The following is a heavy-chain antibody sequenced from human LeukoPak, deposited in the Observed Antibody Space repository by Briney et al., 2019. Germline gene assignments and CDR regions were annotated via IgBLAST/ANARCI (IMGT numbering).Heavy chain of an antibody. CDR1: GFTFSSYS. V-gene: IGHV3-21*01. CDR3: ARVGCSSTSCFDAFDI. J-gene: IGHJ3*02. Sequence: GGSLRLSCAASGFTFSSYSMKWVRPAPGEGLEWGSSISSSSSYIYYADSVKGRFTISRDNAKNSLYLQMNSLRAEDTAVYYCARVGCSSTSCFDAFDIWGQGTMVTVSS. CDR2: ISSSSSYI. D-gene: IGHD2-2*01.